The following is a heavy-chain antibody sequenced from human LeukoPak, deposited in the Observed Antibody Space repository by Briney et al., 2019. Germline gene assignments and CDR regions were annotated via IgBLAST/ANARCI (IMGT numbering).Heavy chain of an antibody. CDR3: AAWRGSSWFDY. CDR2: IFGGGKK. J-gene: IGHJ4*02. D-gene: IGHD6-13*01. Sequence: GGSLRLSCAASGFPLSSNHMGWVRQAPGKGLEWVSAIFGGGKKYYSGSVQGRVTLSKDNSKNTLYLQMIRLRVEDTAVYYCAAWRGSSWFDYWGQGTLVTVSS. CDR1: GFPLSSNH. V-gene: IGHV3-53*01.